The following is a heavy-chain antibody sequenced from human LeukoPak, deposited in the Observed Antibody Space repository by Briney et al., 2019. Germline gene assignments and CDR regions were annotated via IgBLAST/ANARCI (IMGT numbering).Heavy chain of an antibody. V-gene: IGHV3-23*01. CDR3: ARARQRRGLFGGLIVDAFDI. J-gene: IGHJ3*02. D-gene: IGHD3-16*02. CDR2: ISGTGSST. CDR1: GFTFSSYA. Sequence: PGGSLRLSCAASGFTFSSYAMSWVRQAPGQGLEWVSAISGTGSSTYSADSVKGRFTISRDNAKNSLYLQMNSLRAEDTALYYCARARQRRGLFGGLIVDAFDIWGQGTMVTVSS.